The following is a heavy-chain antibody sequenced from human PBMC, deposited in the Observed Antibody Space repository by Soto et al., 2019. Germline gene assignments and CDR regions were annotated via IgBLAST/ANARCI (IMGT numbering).Heavy chain of an antibody. CDR2: IGTLSDT. J-gene: IGHJ5*02. CDR3: ARGRSFSYDSTPPPMFDP. V-gene: IGHV3-13*01. D-gene: IGHD3-10*01. Sequence: GGSLRLSCAGSGFTFSTFDIHWVRQAPGKGLEWVSGIGTLSDTFYAASVQGRFTISRQNAKNSVYLQMNSLRAGGTAFYYCARGRSFSYDSTPPPMFDPWGQGTLVTVSS. CDR1: GFTFSTFD.